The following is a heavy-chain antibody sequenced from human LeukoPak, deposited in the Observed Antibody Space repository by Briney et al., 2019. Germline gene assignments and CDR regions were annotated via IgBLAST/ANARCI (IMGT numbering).Heavy chain of an antibody. Sequence: GGSLRLSCAASGFTFSSYIMNWVRQAPGKGLEWVSYISSSGSTIYYADSVKGRFTISRDNAKNSLYLQMNSLRAEDTAVYYCARGGFWSGYPFDYWGQGTLVTVSS. V-gene: IGHV3-48*04. CDR2: ISSSGSTI. D-gene: IGHD3-3*01. CDR3: ARGGFWSGYPFDY. CDR1: GFTFSSYI. J-gene: IGHJ4*02.